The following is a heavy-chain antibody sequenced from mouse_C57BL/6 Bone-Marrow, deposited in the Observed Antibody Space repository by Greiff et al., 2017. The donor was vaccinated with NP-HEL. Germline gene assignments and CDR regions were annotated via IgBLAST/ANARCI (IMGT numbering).Heavy chain of an antibody. Sequence: EVQVVESGGGLVQSGRSLRLSCATSGFTFSDFYMEWVRQAPGKGLEWIAASRNKANDYTTEYSVSVKGRFIVSRDTSQSILYLQMNGLRAEDTAIYYCARDAVDWYFDFWGTGTTVTVSA. V-gene: IGHV7-1*01. J-gene: IGHJ1*03. CDR2: SRNKANDYTT. CDR3: ARDAVDWYFDF. CDR1: GFTFSDFY.